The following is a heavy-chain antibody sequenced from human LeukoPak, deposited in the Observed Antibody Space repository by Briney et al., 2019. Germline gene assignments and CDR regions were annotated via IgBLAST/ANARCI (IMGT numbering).Heavy chain of an antibody. Sequence: SETLSLTCTVSGGSISSYYWSWIRQPAGKGLEWIGRIYTSGSTNYNPSLKSRVTMSVDTSKNQFSLKLSSVTAADTAVYYCAREGAPGNYAPYFDYWGQGTLVTVSS. CDR2: IYTSGST. D-gene: IGHD1-7*01. CDR3: AREGAPGNYAPYFDY. J-gene: IGHJ4*02. V-gene: IGHV4-4*07. CDR1: GGSISSYY.